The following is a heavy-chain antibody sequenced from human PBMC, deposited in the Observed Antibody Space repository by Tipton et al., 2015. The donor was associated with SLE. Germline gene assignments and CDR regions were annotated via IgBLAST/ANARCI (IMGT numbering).Heavy chain of an antibody. Sequence: SLRLSCAASGFTFSSYAMHWVRQAPGKGLEWVAVISYDGSNKDYADSVKGRFTISRDNSKNTLYLQMNSLRAEDTAVYYCARDRSYFDYDFWSGYRYYYYYGMDVWGQGTTVTVSS. J-gene: IGHJ6*02. V-gene: IGHV3-30-3*01. CDR3: ARDRSYFDYDFWSGYRYYYYYGMDV. CDR2: ISYDGSNK. CDR1: GFTFSSYA. D-gene: IGHD3-3*01.